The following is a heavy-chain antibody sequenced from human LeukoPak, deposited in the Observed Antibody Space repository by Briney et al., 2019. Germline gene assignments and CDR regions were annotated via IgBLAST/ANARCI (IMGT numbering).Heavy chain of an antibody. CDR1: GFTFTLYP. CDR2: ISYDGSNK. CDR3: AKDPYCYDSSGYFAY. V-gene: IGHV3-30*04. J-gene: IGHJ4*02. D-gene: IGHD3-22*01. Sequence: GGSLRLSCAASGFTFTLYPMHWARQAPGKGLEWVAVISYDGSNKYYADSVKGRFTISRDNSKNTLYLQMKRLRPEDTAVYYCAKDPYCYDSSGYFAYWGQARLVTV.